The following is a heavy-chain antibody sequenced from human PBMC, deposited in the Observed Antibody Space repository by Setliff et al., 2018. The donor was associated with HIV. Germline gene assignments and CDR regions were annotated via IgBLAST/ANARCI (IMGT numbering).Heavy chain of an antibody. Sequence: SVKVSCKASGGTFSSYAISWVRQAPGQGLEWMGGITPIFNTANYAQKFQGRVTITADEPTSTAYMELSSLRSEDTAVYYCARIVRPSYYYYYYMDVWGKGTTVTVSS. V-gene: IGHV1-69*13. D-gene: IGHD3-10*02. CDR2: ITPIFNTA. J-gene: IGHJ6*03. CDR3: ARIVRPSYYYYYYMDV. CDR1: GGTFSSYA.